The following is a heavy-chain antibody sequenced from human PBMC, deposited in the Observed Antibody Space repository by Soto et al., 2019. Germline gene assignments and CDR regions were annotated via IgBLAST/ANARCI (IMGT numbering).Heavy chain of an antibody. D-gene: IGHD3-3*01. V-gene: IGHV3-21*01. CDR2: ISSSSSYI. Sequence: GGSLRLSCAASGFTFSSYSMNWVRQAPGKGLEWVSSISSSSSYIYYADSVKGRFTISRDNAKNSLYLQMNSLRAEDTAVYYCARATGYDFWSGYYFDYYYMDVWGKGTTVTVS. CDR3: ARATGYDFWSGYYFDYYYMDV. CDR1: GFTFSSYS. J-gene: IGHJ6*03.